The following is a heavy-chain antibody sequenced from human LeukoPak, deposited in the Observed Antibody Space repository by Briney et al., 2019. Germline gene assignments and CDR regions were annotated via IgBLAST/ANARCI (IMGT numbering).Heavy chain of an antibody. J-gene: IGHJ5*02. Sequence: PSETLSLTCTVSGGSISSYYWSWIRRPPGKGLEWIGDIYYSGSTNYNPSLKSRVTISVDTSKNQFSLRLRSLTAADTAVYYCARHVGYGNNWFDPWGQGTLVTVSS. CDR2: IYYSGST. V-gene: IGHV4-59*08. CDR1: GGSISSYY. CDR3: ARHVGYGNNWFDP. D-gene: IGHD5-18*01.